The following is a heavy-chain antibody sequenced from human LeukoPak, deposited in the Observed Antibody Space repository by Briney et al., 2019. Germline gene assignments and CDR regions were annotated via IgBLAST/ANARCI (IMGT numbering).Heavy chain of an antibody. CDR1: GGSIASDDNY. CDR3: AKVGRKYNWFDT. CDR2: IYFSGTT. V-gene: IGHV4-30-4*08. J-gene: IGHJ5*02. Sequence: SQTLSLTCTVSGGSIASDDNYWGWIRQHPGKGLEWTGHIYFSGTTHYNPSLAGRSVISVATSDNQFSLKLTYVTAADTAVYYCAKVGRKYNWFDTWGPGTLVTVSS. D-gene: IGHD1-14*01.